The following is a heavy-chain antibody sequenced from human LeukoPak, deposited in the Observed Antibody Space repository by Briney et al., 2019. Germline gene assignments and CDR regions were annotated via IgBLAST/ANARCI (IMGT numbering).Heavy chain of an antibody. V-gene: IGHV4-59*01. CDR2: INDSGRT. CDR1: GGSISGYY. D-gene: IGHD3-3*01. Sequence: SETLSLTCTVSGGSISGYYWSWIRQPPGKGLEWIGYINDSGRTNYNPSLKSRVTISLDTSKNQFSLKLSSVTAADTAVYYCARLSWSGYYLDYWGQGTLVTVSS. CDR3: ARLSWSGYYLDY. J-gene: IGHJ4*02.